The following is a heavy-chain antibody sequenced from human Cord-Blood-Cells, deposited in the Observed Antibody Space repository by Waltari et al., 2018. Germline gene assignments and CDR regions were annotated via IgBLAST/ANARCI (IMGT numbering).Heavy chain of an antibody. J-gene: IGHJ4*02. CDR3: ARGSVGFEYSSSSFDY. CDR2: IIPIFGTA. D-gene: IGHD6-6*01. CDR1: GTFSSYA. Sequence: GTFSSYAISWVRQAPGQGLEWMGGIIPIFGTANYAQKFQGRVTITADESTSTAYMELSSLRSEDTAVYYCARGSVGFEYSSSSFDYWGQGTLVTVSS. V-gene: IGHV1-69*01.